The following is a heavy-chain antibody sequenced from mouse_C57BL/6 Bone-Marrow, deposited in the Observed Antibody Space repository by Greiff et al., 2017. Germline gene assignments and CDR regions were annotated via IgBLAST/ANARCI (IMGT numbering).Heavy chain of an antibody. CDR1: GYTFTSYW. CDR2: IDPSDSYT. J-gene: IGHJ2*01. Sequence: QVQLQQPGAELVKPGASVKLSCKASGYTFTSYWMQWVKQRPGQGLEWIGEIDPSDSYTNYNQKFKGKATLTVDTSSSTAYMQLSSLTSEDSAVYHCARGIYYGNYGYWGQGTTLTVSS. V-gene: IGHV1-50*01. CDR3: ARGIYYGNYGY. D-gene: IGHD2-1*01.